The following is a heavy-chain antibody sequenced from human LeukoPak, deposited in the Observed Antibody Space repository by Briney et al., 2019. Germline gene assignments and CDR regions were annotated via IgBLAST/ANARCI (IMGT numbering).Heavy chain of an antibody. CDR3: ARTHADSSSWCYYGMDV. V-gene: IGHV4-31*03. CDR2: IYYSGST. CDR1: GGSISSGGYY. Sequence: PSETLSLTCTVSGGSISSGGYYWSWIRQHPGKGLEWIGYIYYSGSTYYNPSLKSRVTISVDTSKNQFSLKLSSVTAADTAVYYCARTHADSSSWCYYGMDVWGQGTTVTVSS. J-gene: IGHJ6*02. D-gene: IGHD6-13*01.